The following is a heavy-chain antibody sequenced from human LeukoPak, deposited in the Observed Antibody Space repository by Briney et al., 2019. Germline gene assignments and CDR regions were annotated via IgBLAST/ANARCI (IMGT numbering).Heavy chain of an antibody. V-gene: IGHV3-30*18. D-gene: IGHD4-17*01. CDR3: AKDRGYGDAEGYGMDV. CDR1: GFTFSSYA. CDR2: ISYDGSNK. Sequence: GGSLRLSCAASGFTFSSYAMHWVRQAPGKGLEGVAVISYDGSNKYYADSVKGRFTISRDNSKNTLYLQMNSLRAEDTAVYYCAKDRGYGDAEGYGMDVWGQGTTVTVSS. J-gene: IGHJ6*02.